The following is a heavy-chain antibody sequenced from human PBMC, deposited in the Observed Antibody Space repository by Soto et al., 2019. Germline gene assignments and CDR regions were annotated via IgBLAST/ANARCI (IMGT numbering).Heavy chain of an antibody. D-gene: IGHD2-15*01. Sequence: QITVKESGPTLVKPTQTLTLTCTFSGFSLSNSGVGVAWIRQPPGKALEWLALIYWDDDERYRPSLRSRLTITKDTSKNQVVLTMTTVDPVDTATYFCTHKGGRGAGMDVWGQGTTVTVSS. V-gene: IGHV2-5*02. CDR2: IYWDDDE. J-gene: IGHJ6*02. CDR1: GFSLSNSGVG. CDR3: THKGGRGAGMDV.